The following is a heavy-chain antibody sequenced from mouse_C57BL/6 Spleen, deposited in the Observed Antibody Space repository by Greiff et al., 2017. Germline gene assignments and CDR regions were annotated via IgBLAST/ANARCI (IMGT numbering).Heavy chain of an antibody. J-gene: IGHJ2*01. CDR2: IDPSDSYT. CDR1: GYTFTSYW. V-gene: IGHV1-69*01. CDR3: ARVGQGFDY. D-gene: IGHD3-3*01. Sequence: QVQLQQPGAELVMPGASVKLSCKASGYTFTSYWMHWVKQRPGQGLEWIGEIDPSDSYTNYNHKFKGKSTLTVDKSSSTAYMQLSSLTSEDSAVYYCARVGQGFDYWGQGTTLTVSS.